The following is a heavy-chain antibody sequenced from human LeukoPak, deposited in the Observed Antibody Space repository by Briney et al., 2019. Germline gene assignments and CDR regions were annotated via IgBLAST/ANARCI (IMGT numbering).Heavy chain of an antibody. D-gene: IGHD3-10*01. CDR1: GFTFSSYG. V-gene: IGHV3-21*01. CDR3: ARPYYYGSGSFRGMDV. J-gene: IGHJ6*02. Sequence: KPGGSLRLSCAASGFTFSSYGMNWVRQAPGRGLEWVSSISSSSSYIYYADSVKGRFTISRDNAKNSLYLQMNSLRAEDTAVYYCARPYYYGSGSFRGMDVWGQGTTVTVSS. CDR2: ISSSSSYI.